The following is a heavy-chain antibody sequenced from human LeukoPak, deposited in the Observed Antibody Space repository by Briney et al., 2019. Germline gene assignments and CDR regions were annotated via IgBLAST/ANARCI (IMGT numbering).Heavy chain of an antibody. V-gene: IGHV1-3*01. D-gene: IGHD3-10*01. Sequence: GASAKVSCKASGYTFTSYAMHWVRQAPGQRLEWMGWINAGNGNTKYSQKFQGRVTITRDTSASTAYMELSRLRSDDTAVYYCAREGEYYYYGMDVWGQGTTVTVSS. CDR1: GYTFTSYA. CDR3: AREGEYYYYGMDV. CDR2: INAGNGNT. J-gene: IGHJ6*02.